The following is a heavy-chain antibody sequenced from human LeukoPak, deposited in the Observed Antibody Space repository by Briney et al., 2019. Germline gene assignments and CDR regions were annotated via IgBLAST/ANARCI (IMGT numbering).Heavy chain of an antibody. Sequence: GGALRLSCAASGFTFSSYEINWVRQAPGKGLEWVSYISSGGSSVYYADSVKGRFTISRDNAKNSLYLQMSSLRAEDTAVYYCARAFYGDLDYWGQGTLVTV. CDR1: GFTFSSYE. CDR2: ISSGGSSV. J-gene: IGHJ4*02. D-gene: IGHD4-17*01. CDR3: ARAFYGDLDY. V-gene: IGHV3-48*03.